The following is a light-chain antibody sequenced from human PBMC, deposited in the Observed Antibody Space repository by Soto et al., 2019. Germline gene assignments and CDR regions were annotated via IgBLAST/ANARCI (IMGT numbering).Light chain of an antibody. CDR1: QSVSSRY. CDR3: QQYITSPPMYT. Sequence: ETVLTQSPGTLSLSPGERATLSCRASQSVSSRYLAWCQQKPGQAPRLLIYGASSRATGIPDRFSGSVSGTEFTLTISRLEPEDLAVYYCQQYITSPPMYTFGQGTKLEIK. CDR2: GAS. V-gene: IGKV3-20*01. J-gene: IGKJ2*01.